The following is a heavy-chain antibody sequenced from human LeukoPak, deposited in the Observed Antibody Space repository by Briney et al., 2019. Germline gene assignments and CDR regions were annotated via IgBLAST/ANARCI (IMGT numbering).Heavy chain of an antibody. V-gene: IGHV1-2*02. Sequence: ASVKVSCKASGYTFTGYYMHWVRQAPGQGLEWMGWINPNNGGTNYAQKFQGRVTMTRDTSISTAYMELSRLRSDDTAVYYCARDRMYYYDSSGYDPAYYYYYMDVWGKGTTVTVSS. J-gene: IGHJ6*03. CDR1: GYTFTGYY. D-gene: IGHD3-22*01. CDR2: INPNNGGT. CDR3: ARDRMYYYDSSGYDPAYYYYYMDV.